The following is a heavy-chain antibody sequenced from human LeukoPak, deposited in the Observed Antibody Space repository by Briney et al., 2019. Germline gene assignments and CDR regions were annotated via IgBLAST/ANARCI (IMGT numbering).Heavy chain of an antibody. Sequence: SETLSLTCTDSGYSISSGYYWGWIRQPPGKGLEWIGSIYHSGSTYYNPSLKSRVTISVDTSKNQFSLKLSSVAAADTAVYYCASRQSSSLCFDYWGQGTLVTVSS. CDR2: IYHSGST. V-gene: IGHV4-38-2*02. CDR1: GYSISSGYY. D-gene: IGHD6-13*01. J-gene: IGHJ4*02. CDR3: ASRQSSSLCFDY.